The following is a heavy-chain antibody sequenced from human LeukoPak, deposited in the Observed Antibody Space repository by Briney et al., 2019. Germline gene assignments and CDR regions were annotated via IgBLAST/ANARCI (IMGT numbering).Heavy chain of an antibody. CDR2: IYYSGST. CDR1: GGSISSGDYY. J-gene: IGHJ6*02. CDR3: ARDWSEDYYYGMDV. Sequence: SETLSPTCTVSGGSISSGDYYWSWIRQPPGKGLEWIGYIYYSGSTYYNPSLKSRVTISVDTSKNQSSLKLSSVTAADTAVYYCARDWSEDYYYGMDVWGQGTTVTVSS. V-gene: IGHV4-30-4*01.